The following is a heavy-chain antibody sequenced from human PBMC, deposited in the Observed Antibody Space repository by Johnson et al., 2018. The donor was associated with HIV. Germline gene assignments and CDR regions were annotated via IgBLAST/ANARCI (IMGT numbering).Heavy chain of an antibody. V-gene: IGHV3-11*04. J-gene: IGHJ3*02. D-gene: IGHD4/OR15-4a*01. CDR3: ARVGANFDALDI. CDR2: ISSSGSNI. Sequence: QMLLVESGGGVVKPGGSLRLSCAPSGFTFSDYYMSWMRQAPGQGLEWVSYISSSGSNIYKADSVKGRFTISRDNAKNSLFLQMNSLRAEDTAVYYCARVGANFDALDIWGQGTMVTVSS. CDR1: GFTFSDYY.